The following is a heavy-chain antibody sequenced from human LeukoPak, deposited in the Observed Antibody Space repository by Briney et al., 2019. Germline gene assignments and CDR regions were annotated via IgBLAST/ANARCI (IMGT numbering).Heavy chain of an antibody. CDR1: GGSISSGSYY. J-gene: IGHJ3*02. V-gene: IGHV4-61*02. CDR2: IYTSGST. D-gene: IGHD3-22*01. CDR3: ARADYYDSSGYEGNAFDI. Sequence: PSQTLSLTCTVSGGSISSGSYYWSWIRQPAGKGLEWIGRIYTSGSTNYNPSLKSRVTISVDTSKNQFSLKLSSVTAADTAVYYCARADYYDSSGYEGNAFDIWGQGTMVTVSS.